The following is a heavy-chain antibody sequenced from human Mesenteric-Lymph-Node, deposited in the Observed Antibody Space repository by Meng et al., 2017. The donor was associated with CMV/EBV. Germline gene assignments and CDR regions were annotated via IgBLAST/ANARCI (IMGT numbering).Heavy chain of an antibody. V-gene: IGHV1-18*01. Sequence: ASVKVSCKASGYTFTSYGISWVRQAPGQGLEWMGWISAYNGNTNYAQKLQGRVTMTTDTSTSTAYMELSRLRSDDTAVYYCARDRSSHYYDSSGPENMNWFDPWGQGTLVTVSS. CDR1: GYTFTSYG. D-gene: IGHD3-22*01. CDR2: ISAYNGNT. CDR3: ARDRSSHYYDSSGPENMNWFDP. J-gene: IGHJ5*02.